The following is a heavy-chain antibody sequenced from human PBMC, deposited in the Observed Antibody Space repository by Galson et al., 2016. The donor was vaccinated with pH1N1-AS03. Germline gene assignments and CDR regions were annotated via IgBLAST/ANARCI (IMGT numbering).Heavy chain of an antibody. CDR3: ARAAPFDP. J-gene: IGHJ5*02. D-gene: IGHD2-15*01. CDR1: GYTFPNFG. Sequence: SVKVSCKASGYTFPNFGMSWVRQAPGQGLEWMGWISPYNGSTQYAQRLEGRVTMTTDTSTNTAYLELRNLTYDDTAVYYCARAAPFDPWGHGTLVIVSS. V-gene: IGHV1-18*04. CDR2: ISPYNGST.